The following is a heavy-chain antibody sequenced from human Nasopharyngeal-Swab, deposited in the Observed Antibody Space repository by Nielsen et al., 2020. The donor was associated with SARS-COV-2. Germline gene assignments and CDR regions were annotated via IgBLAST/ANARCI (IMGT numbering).Heavy chain of an antibody. CDR2: INTNTGNP. CDR3: GKGGGAYYYYYYMDV. D-gene: IGHD3-10*01. J-gene: IGHJ6*03. Sequence: WVRQAPGQGLEWMGWINTNTGNPTYAQGFTGRFVFSVDTSVSTAYLQISSLKAEDTAVYYCGKGGGAYYYYYYMDVWGKGTTVTVSS. V-gene: IGHV7-4-1*02.